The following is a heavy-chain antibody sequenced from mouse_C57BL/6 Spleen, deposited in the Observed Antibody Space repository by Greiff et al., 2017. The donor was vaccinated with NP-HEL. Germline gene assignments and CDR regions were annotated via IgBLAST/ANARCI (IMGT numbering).Heavy chain of an antibody. V-gene: IGHV10-1*01. J-gene: IGHJ2*01. CDR3: VRQFYDYDPFDY. Sequence: EVMLVESGGGLVQPKGSLKLSCAASGFSFNTYAMNWVRQAPGKGLEWVARIRSKSNNYATYYADSVKDRFTISRDDSESMLYLQMNNLKTEDTAMYYCVRQFYDYDPFDYWGQGTTLTVSS. CDR2: IRSKSNNYAT. CDR1: GFSFNTYA. D-gene: IGHD2-4*01.